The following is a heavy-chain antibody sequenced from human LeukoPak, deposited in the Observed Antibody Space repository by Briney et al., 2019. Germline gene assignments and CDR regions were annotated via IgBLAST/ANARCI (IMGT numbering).Heavy chain of an antibody. J-gene: IGHJ4*02. Sequence: GGSLRLSCAASGFTFSSYAMSWVRQAPGKGLEWVSGISGSGGSTYYADSVKGRFTISRDNSKNTLYLQMNSLRAEDTAVYYCAKAPWELLRSGYFDYWGQGTLVTVSS. CDR3: AKAPWELLRSGYFDY. CDR1: GFTFSSYA. CDR2: ISGSGGST. D-gene: IGHD1-26*01. V-gene: IGHV3-23*01.